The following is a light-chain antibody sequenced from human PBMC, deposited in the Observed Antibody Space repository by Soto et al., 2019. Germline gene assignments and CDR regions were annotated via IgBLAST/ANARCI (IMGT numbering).Light chain of an antibody. V-gene: IGLV1-40*01. CDR1: SSNIVTPYA. J-gene: IGLJ2*01. Sequence: QSVLTQPPSLYGAPGQRVTISCTGSSSNIVTPYAVHWYQQLPGTAPKLLIYGNNNRPSGVPDRFSGSNAGTSASLAITGLQAEDEADYYYQSSHSSLSGHVIFGGGTKLTVL. CDR3: QSSHSSLSGHVI. CDR2: GNN.